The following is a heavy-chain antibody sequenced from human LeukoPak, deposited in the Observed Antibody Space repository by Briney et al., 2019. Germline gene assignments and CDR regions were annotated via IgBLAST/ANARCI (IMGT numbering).Heavy chain of an antibody. CDR1: GFTFSSYA. CDR3: AREYSSSWSTFDY. J-gene: IGHJ4*02. V-gene: IGHV3-30*04. Sequence: GRSLRLSCAASGFTFSSYAMHWVRQAPGKGLEWVAVILYDGSNKYYADSVKGRFTISRDNSKNTLYLQMNSLRAEDTAVYYCAREYSSSWSTFDYWGQGTLVTVSS. CDR2: ILYDGSNK. D-gene: IGHD6-13*01.